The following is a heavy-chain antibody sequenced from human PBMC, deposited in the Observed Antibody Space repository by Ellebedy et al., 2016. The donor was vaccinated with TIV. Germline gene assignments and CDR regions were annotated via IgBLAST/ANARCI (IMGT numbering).Heavy chain of an antibody. V-gene: IGHV3-30*04. CDR2: ISEDGSLK. D-gene: IGHD2-2*02. CDR1: GFTLRTYV. CDR3: ARSPYTGYSDLGFDY. Sequence: GESLKISCAASGFTLRTYVMHWVRQAPGEGLQWLSSISEDGSLKWYADSVRGRFTISRDNAKNSLYLQMNSLRADDTAVYYCARSPYTGYSDLGFDYWGQGSLVTVSS. J-gene: IGHJ4*02.